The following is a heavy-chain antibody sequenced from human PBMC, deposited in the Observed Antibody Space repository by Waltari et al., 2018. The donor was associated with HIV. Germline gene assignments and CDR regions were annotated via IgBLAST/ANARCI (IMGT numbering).Heavy chain of an antibody. CDR3: ARDLFIVGRNSGAFDY. D-gene: IGHD1-26*01. J-gene: IGHJ4*02. V-gene: IGHV3-48*03. Sequence: EVQLVDSGGGLVQPGGSLRLSCAAPGFTFDDYEMHWVRQVPWKAREWISYISDSGRTLYYADSVKGRFTISRDNAKNSLYLEMNSLRAEDTAVYYCARDLFIVGRNSGAFDYWGQGTLVTVSS. CDR2: ISDSGRTL. CDR1: GFTFDDYE.